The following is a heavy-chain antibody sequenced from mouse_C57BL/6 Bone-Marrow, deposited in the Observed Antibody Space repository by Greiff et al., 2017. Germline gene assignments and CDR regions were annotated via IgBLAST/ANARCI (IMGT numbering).Heavy chain of an antibody. CDR1: GYTFTSYW. V-gene: IGHV1-69*01. J-gene: IGHJ4*01. D-gene: IGHD1-1*01. Sequence: VQLQQPGAELVMPGASVKLSCKASGYTFTSYWMHWVKQSPGPGLEWIGEIAPSDSYTNYTQKFKGKSTLTVDKSSSTAYMQLSSLTSEDSAVYYCVRRGLYYYGSSYDAMDYWGQGTSVTVSS. CDR3: VRRGLYYYGSSYDAMDY. CDR2: IAPSDSYT.